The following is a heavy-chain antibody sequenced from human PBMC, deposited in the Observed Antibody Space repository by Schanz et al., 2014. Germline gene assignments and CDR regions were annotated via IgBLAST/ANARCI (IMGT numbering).Heavy chain of an antibody. V-gene: IGHV1-18*01. CDR2: ISVYTGNT. D-gene: IGHD3-3*01. CDR3: ARDRRFFDRDDLYYFDA. J-gene: IGHJ4*02. Sequence: QVQLVQSGAEVKKPGASVRVSCKASGYTFTTYAMSWVRQAPGQGLEWVGWISVYTGNTKYGQKVQGRVTMTTDTSTSTAYMALTDLRSDDTAVYYCARDRRFFDRDDLYYFDAWGQGTLXTVSS. CDR1: GYTFTTYA.